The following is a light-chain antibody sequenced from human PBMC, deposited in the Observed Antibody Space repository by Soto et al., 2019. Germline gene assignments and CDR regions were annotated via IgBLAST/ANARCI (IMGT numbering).Light chain of an antibody. CDR3: QQYGRSPWT. CDR2: SVS. J-gene: IGKJ1*01. CDR1: ESVISPY. V-gene: IGKV3-20*01. Sequence: DIVLTQSPGTLSLSPGVRAILSFRASESVISPYLPCYQQKPGQAPRLLIYSVSSRATGIPDRFSASGSGADFTLTISRLEPEDFAVYYCQQYGRSPWTFGQGTKLDIK.